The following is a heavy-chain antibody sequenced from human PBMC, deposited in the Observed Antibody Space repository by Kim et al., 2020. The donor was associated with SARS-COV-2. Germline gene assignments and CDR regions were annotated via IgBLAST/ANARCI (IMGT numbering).Heavy chain of an antibody. Sequence: GGSLRLSCAASGFTFSNAWMSWVRQAPGKGLEWVGRIKSKTDGGTTEYAAPVKGRFTISRDDSKNTLYLQLNSLKTEDTAVYYCATHRSGANVFDPWGQGTLVTVS. J-gene: IGHJ5*02. CDR2: IKSKTDGGTT. CDR1: GFTFSNAW. CDR3: ATHRSGANVFDP. V-gene: IGHV3-15*01. D-gene: IGHD2-15*01.